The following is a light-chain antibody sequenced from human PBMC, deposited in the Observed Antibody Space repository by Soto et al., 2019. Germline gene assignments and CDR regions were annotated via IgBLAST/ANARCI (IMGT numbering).Light chain of an antibody. J-gene: IGKJ1*01. CDR2: GAS. Sequence: EIVMTQSPATLSVSPGERATLSCRASQSVRRNLAWYQQKPGQAPRLLIYGASTRATRLPARFSGSGSGTEFTLTISSLQSEDFAVYYCQQYDDWPQTFGQGTKVEIK. CDR3: QQYDDWPQT. CDR1: QSVRRN. V-gene: IGKV3-15*01.